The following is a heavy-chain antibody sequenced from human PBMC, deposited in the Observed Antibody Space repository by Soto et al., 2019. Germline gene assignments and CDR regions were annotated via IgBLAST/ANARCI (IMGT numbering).Heavy chain of an antibody. CDR1: GAPFSGYY. D-gene: IGHD2-21*01. CDR2: INHTGST. Sequence: PSETLSLTCAVYGAPFSGYYWTWIRQPPGKGLEWIGEINHTGSTKYNPSLKSRVTISLDTSKNQFSLSLGPEDSAVYHCTRGRSVIANNDFEHWGQGTQVTVSS. J-gene: IGHJ4*02. CDR3: TRGRSVIANNDFEH. V-gene: IGHV4-34*01.